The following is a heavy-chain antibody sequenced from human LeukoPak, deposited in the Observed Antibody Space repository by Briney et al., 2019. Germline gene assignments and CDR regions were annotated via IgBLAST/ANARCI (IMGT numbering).Heavy chain of an antibody. Sequence: ESGPTLVKPTQTLTLTCTFSGFSLSTSGMGVGWIRQPPGKALEWLALIYWNDDKRYSPSLKSRLTITKDTSKNQVVLTMTNMDPVDTATCYCAHSYYSITARAKYFDYWGQGTLVTVSS. V-gene: IGHV2-5*01. D-gene: IGHD2-2*01. CDR2: IYWNDDK. CDR3: AHSYYSITARAKYFDY. CDR1: GFSLSTSGMG. J-gene: IGHJ4*02.